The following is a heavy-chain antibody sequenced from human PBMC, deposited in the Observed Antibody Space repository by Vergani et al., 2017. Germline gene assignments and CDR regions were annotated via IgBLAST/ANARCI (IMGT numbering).Heavy chain of an antibody. CDR2: IRPKTDGETT. V-gene: IGHV3-15*01. Sequence: EVQPVESGGGLVKPGGSLRLSCTTSGFTFSSAWMSWVRQAPGKGLEWVARIRPKTDGETTDYAAPVKGRFTISRDDSKNTLYLQMNSLKTEDTAVYYCAKSSESYYFDYWGQGTLVTVSS. CDR3: AKSSESYYFDY. CDR1: GFTFSSAW. D-gene: IGHD2/OR15-2a*01. J-gene: IGHJ4*02.